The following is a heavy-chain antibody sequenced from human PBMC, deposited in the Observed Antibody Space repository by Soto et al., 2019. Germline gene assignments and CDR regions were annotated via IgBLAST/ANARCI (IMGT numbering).Heavy chain of an antibody. Sequence: QIQLVESGGGVVQPGRSLRLSCAASGFSFGSYGMHWVRQTPGKGLEWVALISNEERNTYYADSVKGRFTISRDNSWNTLSLQMNSLRTEDTAIYYCAKAGGKVSTPFDPWGQGTLVTVSS. D-gene: IGHD2-8*01. V-gene: IGHV3-30*18. CDR2: ISNEERNT. CDR3: AKAGGKVSTPFDP. CDR1: GFSFGSYG. J-gene: IGHJ5*02.